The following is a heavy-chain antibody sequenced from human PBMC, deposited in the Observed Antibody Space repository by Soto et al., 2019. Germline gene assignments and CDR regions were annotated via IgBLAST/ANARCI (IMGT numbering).Heavy chain of an antibody. Sequence: QVQLQQWGAGLLKPSETLSLTCAVYGGSFGFYYWSWIRQSPGRGLEWIGEINHSGRANYNPSLKSRVTISLDTSKQQFSLKLNSVTAAHTAIYYCARGKGVHATFYTYQYIDGWGKGTKVTVSS. V-gene: IGHV4-34*01. CDR3: ARGKGVHATFYTYQYIDG. CDR2: INHSGRA. CDR1: GGSFGFYY. J-gene: IGHJ6*03. D-gene: IGHD2-8*01.